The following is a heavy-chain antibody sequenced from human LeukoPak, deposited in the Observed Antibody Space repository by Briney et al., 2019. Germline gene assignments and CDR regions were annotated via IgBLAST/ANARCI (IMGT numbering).Heavy chain of an antibody. Sequence: GASVKVSCKVSGYTLTELSMHWVRQAPGKGLEWMGGIIPIFGTANYAQKFQGRVTITTDESTSTAYMELSSLRSEDTAVYYCATVGATTPGFDYWGQGTLVTVSS. CDR2: IIPIFGTA. CDR3: ATVGATTPGFDY. D-gene: IGHD1-26*01. CDR1: GYTLTELS. J-gene: IGHJ4*02. V-gene: IGHV1-69*05.